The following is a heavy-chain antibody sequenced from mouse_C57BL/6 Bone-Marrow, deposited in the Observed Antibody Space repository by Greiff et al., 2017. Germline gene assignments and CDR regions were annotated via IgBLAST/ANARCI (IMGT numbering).Heavy chain of an antibody. CDR2: INPSNGGT. J-gene: IGHJ3*01. Sequence: QVQLQQPGTELVKPGASVKLSCKASGYTFTSYWMHWVKQRPGQGLEWIGNINPSNGGTNYNQKFKGKATLTVDTSSSTAYMQLSSLTSEDSTVYDCVTAQATAWFAYWGQGTRGTVSA. CDR1: GYTFTSYW. V-gene: IGHV1-53*01. D-gene: IGHD3-2*02. CDR3: VTAQATAWFAY.